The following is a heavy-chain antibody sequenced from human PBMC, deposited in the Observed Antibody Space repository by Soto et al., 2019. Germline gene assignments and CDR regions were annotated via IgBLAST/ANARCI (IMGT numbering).Heavy chain of an antibody. J-gene: IGHJ3*01. CDR2: IWSDGTHE. CDR1: GFTFSNHG. CDR3: AREGPISGTNPFDV. D-gene: IGHD1-20*01. V-gene: IGHV3-33*01. Sequence: QVQLVESGGGVVQPGRSLRLSCAASGFTFSNHGMHWVHQPPGKGLEWVASIWSDGTHEHYADSVKGRFTITRDNSKDTLSLQVDRLRAEDTAVYYCAREGPISGTNPFDVWGQGTMVIISS.